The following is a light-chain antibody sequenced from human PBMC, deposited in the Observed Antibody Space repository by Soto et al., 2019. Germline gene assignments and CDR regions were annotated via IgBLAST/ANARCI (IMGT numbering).Light chain of an antibody. CDR2: DVS. CDR3: XSYTSSSTLYV. V-gene: IGLV2-14*01. Sequence: QAVVTQPXSVSGSPGQXITISCTGTSSDVGGYNYVSWYQQHPGKAPKLMIYDVSNRPSGVSNRFSGSKXGXXXXXXISGXXXXDEADYYXXSYTSSSTLYVF. J-gene: IGLJ1*01. CDR1: SSDVGGYNY.